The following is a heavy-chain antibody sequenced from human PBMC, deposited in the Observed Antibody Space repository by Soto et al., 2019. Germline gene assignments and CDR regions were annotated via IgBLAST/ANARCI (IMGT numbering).Heavy chain of an antibody. Sequence: EVQLLESGGCLVQPGGSLRLSCAASGFTFGSYAMTWVRQAPGKGLEWVSGISDSGGSTYYADSVRGRFIVSRDNAKNTLYLQMNSLRAGDTAVYYCAKDRTFSVPSANWGQGTLVTVSS. D-gene: IGHD3-16*01. CDR1: GFTFGSYA. J-gene: IGHJ4*02. CDR3: AKDRTFSVPSAN. CDR2: ISDSGGST. V-gene: IGHV3-23*01.